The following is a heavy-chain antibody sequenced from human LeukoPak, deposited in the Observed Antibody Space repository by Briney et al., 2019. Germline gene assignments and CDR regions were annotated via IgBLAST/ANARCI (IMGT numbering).Heavy chain of an antibody. Sequence: ASVKVSCKASGYTFRDYYMHWVRQAPGQGLEWMGWINPNSGGTMYAQKFQGRVAMTRDTSINTAYMELSRLTSDDTAVYYCARDGDDNGDYVLGWFDPWGQGTLVTVSS. CDR1: GYTFRDYY. CDR2: INPNSGGT. CDR3: ARDGDDNGDYVLGWFDP. D-gene: IGHD4-17*01. V-gene: IGHV1-2*02. J-gene: IGHJ5*02.